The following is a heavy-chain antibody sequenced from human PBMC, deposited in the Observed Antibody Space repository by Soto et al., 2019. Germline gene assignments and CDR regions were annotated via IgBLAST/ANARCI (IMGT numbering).Heavy chain of an antibody. CDR3: ARRTTTVTTDAFDI. V-gene: IGHV4-59*08. J-gene: IGHJ3*02. CDR1: GGSIISYC. D-gene: IGHD4-17*01. CDR2: IYYSGST. Sequence: PSETLSLTCTVAGGSIISYCLSWIRQTPGKGLEWIGYIYYSGSTNYNPSLKSRVTISVDTSKNQFSLRLSSVTAADTAVYYCARRTTTVTTDAFDIWGQGTMVTVSS.